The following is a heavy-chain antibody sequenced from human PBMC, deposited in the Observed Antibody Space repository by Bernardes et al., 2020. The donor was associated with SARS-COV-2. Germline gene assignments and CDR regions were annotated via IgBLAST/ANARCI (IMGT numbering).Heavy chain of an antibody. CDR1: GYTFTSYG. D-gene: IGHD3-22*01. J-gene: IGHJ3*02. V-gene: IGHV1-18*01. CDR3: ATRYYYDSSGRYGDAFDI. CDR2: ISAYNVNT. Sequence: ASVKVSCKASGYTFTSYGISWVRQAPGQGLEWMGWISAYNVNTNYAQKPQGRVTMTTDTSTSTAYIELRSLRSDDSAVYYCATRYYYDSSGRYGDAFDIWGQGTMVTVSS.